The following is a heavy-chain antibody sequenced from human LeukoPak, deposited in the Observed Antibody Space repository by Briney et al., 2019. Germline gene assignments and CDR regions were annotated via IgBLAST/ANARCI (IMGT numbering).Heavy chain of an antibody. D-gene: IGHD3-10*01. CDR2: ISGSGGST. CDR3: ARDLGYYGSGSYVFDY. J-gene: IGHJ4*02. CDR1: GFTFSSYG. V-gene: IGHV3-23*01. Sequence: GGSLRLSCAASGFTFSSYGMHWVRQAPGKGLEWVSAISGSGGSTYYADSVEGRFTISRDNSKNTLYLQMNSLRAEDTAVYYCARDLGYYGSGSYVFDYWGQGTLVTVSS.